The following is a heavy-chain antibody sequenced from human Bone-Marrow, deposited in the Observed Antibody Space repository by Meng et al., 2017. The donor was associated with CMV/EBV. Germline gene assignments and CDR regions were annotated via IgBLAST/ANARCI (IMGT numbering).Heavy chain of an antibody. CDR1: GFIFSRYG. Sequence: GESLKISCAASGFIFSRYGMTWVRQATGKGLEWISYISVSGSTMYYADSVKGRFTISRDDAKNSLHLQMNSLRAEDTALYYCARVTLARSYDSWGQGTLVTVSS. CDR3: ARVTLARSYDS. CDR2: ISVSGSTM. V-gene: IGHV3-48*03. J-gene: IGHJ4*02.